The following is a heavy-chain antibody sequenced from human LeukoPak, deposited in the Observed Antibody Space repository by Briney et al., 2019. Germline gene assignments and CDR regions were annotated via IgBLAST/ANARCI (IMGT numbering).Heavy chain of an antibody. V-gene: IGHV4-30-4*01. CDR1: GGSISSGDYY. CDR2: IYYSGST. D-gene: IGHD4-17*01. J-gene: IGHJ2*01. Sequence: SETLSLTCTVSGGSISSGDYYWSWIRQPPGKGLEWIGYIYYSGSTYYNPSLKSRVTISVDTSKNQFSLKLSSVTAADTAVYYCARANYGDLGYWYFDLWGRGTLVTVSS. CDR3: ARANYGDLGYWYFDL.